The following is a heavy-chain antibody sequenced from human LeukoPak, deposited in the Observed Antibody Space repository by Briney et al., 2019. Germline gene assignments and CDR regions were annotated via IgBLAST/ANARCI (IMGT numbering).Heavy chain of an antibody. V-gene: IGHV3-21*01. Sequence: GGSLRLSCVASGFTFSAYSMNWVRQAPGKGLEWVSTIGRSGNYIYHADSAKGRFTISRDNAKNSLYLQMNSLRAEDTAVYYCARDCSSTKCPALGYWGQGTLVTVSS. CDR3: ARDCSSTKCPALGY. CDR2: IGRSGNYI. D-gene: IGHD2-2*01. J-gene: IGHJ4*02. CDR1: GFTFSAYS.